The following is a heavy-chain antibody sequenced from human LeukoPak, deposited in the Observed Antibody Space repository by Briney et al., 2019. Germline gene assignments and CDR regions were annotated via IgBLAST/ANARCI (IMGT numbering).Heavy chain of an antibody. D-gene: IGHD5-24*01. CDR2: ISTSRSYI. CDR1: GFTFRSYS. Sequence: GGSLRLSCAASGFTFRSYSMNWVRQAPGKGLEWVSSISTSRSYIYYADSVKGRFTISRDNAKNSLYLQMNSLRAEDTAVYYCARSGDGYNSPCDYWGQGTLVTVSS. V-gene: IGHV3-21*01. CDR3: ARSGDGYNSPCDY. J-gene: IGHJ4*02.